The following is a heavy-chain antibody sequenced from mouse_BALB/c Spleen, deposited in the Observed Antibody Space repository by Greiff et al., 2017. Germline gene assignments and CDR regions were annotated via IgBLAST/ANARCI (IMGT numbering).Heavy chain of an antibody. Sequence: VLVVESGPGLVAPSQSLSITCTVSGFSLTSYGVHWVRQPPGKGLEWLGVIWAGGSTNYNSALMSRLSISKDNSKSQVFLKMNSLQTDDTAMYYCARDHDRYDVAYWGQGTLVTVSA. V-gene: IGHV2-9*02. D-gene: IGHD2-14*01. J-gene: IGHJ3*01. CDR3: ARDHDRYDVAY. CDR1: GFSLTSYG. CDR2: IWAGGST.